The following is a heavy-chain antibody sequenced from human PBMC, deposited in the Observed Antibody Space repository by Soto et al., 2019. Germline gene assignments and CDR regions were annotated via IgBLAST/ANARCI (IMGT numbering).Heavy chain of an antibody. Sequence: PGGSLRLSCAASGFTFSSYGMHWVRQAPGKGLEWVAVIWYDGSNKYYADSVKGRFTISRDNSKNTLYLQMNSLRAEDTAVYYCARDLGNCTNGVCLYGMDVWGEGTTVTVSS. J-gene: IGHJ6*04. CDR3: ARDLGNCTNGVCLYGMDV. CDR1: GFTFSSYG. CDR2: IWYDGSNK. V-gene: IGHV3-33*01. D-gene: IGHD2-8*01.